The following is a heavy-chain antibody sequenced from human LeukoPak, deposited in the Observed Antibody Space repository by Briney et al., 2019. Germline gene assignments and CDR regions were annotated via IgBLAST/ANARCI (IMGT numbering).Heavy chain of an antibody. CDR2: IHKDGSEK. CDR1: GFTFSRYW. D-gene: IGHD5-12*01. J-gene: IGHJ4*02. CDR3: ARDSGNTGYDVYDY. Sequence: GGSLRLSCAASGFTFSRYWMTWVRQAPGKGLEWVANIHKDGSEKYYTDSVKGRFTISRDNAKNSLYLQMNSLKAWDTPVYDCARDSGNTGYDVYDYWGRGTLVTVSS. V-gene: IGHV3-7*01.